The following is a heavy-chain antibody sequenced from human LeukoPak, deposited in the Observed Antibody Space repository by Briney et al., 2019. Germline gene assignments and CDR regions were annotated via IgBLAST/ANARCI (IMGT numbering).Heavy chain of an antibody. D-gene: IGHD2-21*02. Sequence: PSETLSLTCTVSGGSISSYYWSWIRQPPGKGLEWIGYIYYSGSTYYNPSLKSRVTISVDTSKNQFSLKLRSVTAADTAVYYCARNGDYERCIDCWGQGTLVTVSS. CDR2: IYYSGST. CDR1: GGSISSYY. J-gene: IGHJ4*02. CDR3: ARNGDYERCIDC. V-gene: IGHV4-59*01.